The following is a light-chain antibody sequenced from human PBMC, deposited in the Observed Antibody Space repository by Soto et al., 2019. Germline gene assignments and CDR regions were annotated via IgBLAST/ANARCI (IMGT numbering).Light chain of an antibody. V-gene: IGLV1-51*01. CDR2: DNN. J-gene: IGLJ2*01. Sequence: QSVLTQPPSVSAAPGQKATISCSGSSSNIGNNYVSWYQQLPGTAPKLLIYDNNKRPSGIPDRFSGSKSGTSGTLDITGLQTGDEADYYCATWEGSRPAEVFGGGTKVTVL. CDR3: ATWEGSRPAEV. CDR1: SSNIGNNY.